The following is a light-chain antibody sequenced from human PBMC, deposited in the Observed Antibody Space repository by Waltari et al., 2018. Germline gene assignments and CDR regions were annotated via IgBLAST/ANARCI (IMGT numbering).Light chain of an antibody. CDR1: HSVSSY. J-gene: IGKJ4*01. Sequence: ELVLTQSPATLSLSPGERATLSCRASHSVSSYLAWYQQKPGQTPRLLIYDTSFRAAGIPDRFSGRGSGTGFTLTISRVEPEDSAVYYCQQRRNWPRLFTFGGGTKVEIK. CDR3: QQRRNWPRLFT. CDR2: DTS. V-gene: IGKV3-11*01.